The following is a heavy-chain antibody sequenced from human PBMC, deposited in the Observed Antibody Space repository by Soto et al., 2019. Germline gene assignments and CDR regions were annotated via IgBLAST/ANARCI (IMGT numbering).Heavy chain of an antibody. V-gene: IGHV1-3*01. J-gene: IGHJ6*04. D-gene: IGHD3-22*01. CDR1: GYIFTDYA. CDR2: INAGIGNT. Sequence: ASVKVSCKASGYIFTDYAIHWVRQAPGQRLEWMGWINAGIGNTRYSQKFQGRVTITRDTSASTAYMELRNLRSEDTAVYYCARGQGVGPYDSTNSYSGMAAWGKGPRVT. CDR3: ARGQGVGPYDSTNSYSGMAA.